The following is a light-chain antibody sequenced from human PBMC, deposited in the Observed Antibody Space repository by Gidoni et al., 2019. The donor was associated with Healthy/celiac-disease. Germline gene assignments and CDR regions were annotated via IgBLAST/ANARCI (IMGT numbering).Light chain of an antibody. V-gene: IGKV3-11*01. CDR1: QSVSSY. CDR2: DAS. J-gene: IGKJ1*01. Sequence: EIVLTQSPATLSLSPGERATLSCRASQSVSSYVAWYQQKPGQPPRLLIYDASNRAAGIPARCSGSWSGTDFTLTISSLEPEDFAVYYCQQRSTWPWTFGQGTKVEIK. CDR3: QQRSTWPWT.